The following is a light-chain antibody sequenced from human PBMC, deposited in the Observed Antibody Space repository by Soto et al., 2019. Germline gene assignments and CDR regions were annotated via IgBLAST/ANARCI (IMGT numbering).Light chain of an antibody. CDR2: GAS. J-gene: IGKJ4*01. V-gene: IGKV3-15*01. Sequence: EIVLTQSPGTLSLSPGERATLSCRASQSVSSNLAWYQQKPGQAPRLLIYGASTRATGISARFSGSGSGTEFTLTISSLQSEDFAVYYCQQYNNWPPELTFGGGTKVDIK. CDR1: QSVSSN. CDR3: QQYNNWPPELT.